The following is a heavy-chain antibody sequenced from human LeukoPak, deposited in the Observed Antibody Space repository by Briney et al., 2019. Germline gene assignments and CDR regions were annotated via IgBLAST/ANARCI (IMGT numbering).Heavy chain of an antibody. CDR3: AKDSSTSWYSGEVYYFDS. V-gene: IGHV1-69*05. CDR2: IIPIFGTA. D-gene: IGHD6-13*01. Sequence: ASVKVSXKASGGTFSSYAISWVRQAPGQGLEWMGGIIPIFGTANYAQKFQGRVTITTDESTSTAYMELSSLRSEDTAVYYCAKDSSTSWYSGEVYYFDSWGQGTLVTVSS. J-gene: IGHJ4*02. CDR1: GGTFSSYA.